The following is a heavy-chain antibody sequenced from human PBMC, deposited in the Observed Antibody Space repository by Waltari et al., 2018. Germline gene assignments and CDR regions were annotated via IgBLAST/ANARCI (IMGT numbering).Heavy chain of an antibody. CDR2: IYTSGST. CDR3: ARWVTTLGAFDI. V-gene: IGHV4-61*09. CDR1: GGSISSGSYY. Sequence: QVQLQESGPGLVKPSQTLSLTCTVSGGSISSGSYYWSWIRQPAGKGLEWIGYIYTSGSTNYNPSLKSRVTISVDTSKNQFSLKLSSVTAADTAVYCCARWVTTLGAFDIWGQGTMVTVSS. D-gene: IGHD4-17*01. J-gene: IGHJ3*02.